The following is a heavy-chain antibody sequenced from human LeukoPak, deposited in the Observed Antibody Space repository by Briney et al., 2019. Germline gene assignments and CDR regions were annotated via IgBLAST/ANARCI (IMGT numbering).Heavy chain of an antibody. J-gene: IGHJ4*02. CDR2: ISYDGSNK. Sequence: GGSLRLSCAASGFTFRSYGMHWVRQAPGKGLEWVAVISYDGSNKYYADSVKGRFTISRDNSKNTLYLQMNSLRAEDTAVYYCARDSTYGSGNFDYWGQGTLVTVSS. V-gene: IGHV3-30*03. CDR3: ARDSTYGSGNFDY. D-gene: IGHD3-10*01. CDR1: GFTFRSYG.